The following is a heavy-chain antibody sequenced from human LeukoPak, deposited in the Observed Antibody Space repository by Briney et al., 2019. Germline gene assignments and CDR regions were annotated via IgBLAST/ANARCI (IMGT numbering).Heavy chain of an antibody. CDR2: ISNNGGYT. Sequence: QSGGSLRLSCAASGITFSSCAMSWVRQAPGKGLEWVSAISNNGGYTYYADSVQGRFTISRDNSKSTLCLQMNSLRAEDTAVYYCAKQLGYCSDGSCYFPYWGQGTLVTVSS. D-gene: IGHD2-15*01. CDR3: AKQLGYCSDGSCYFPY. J-gene: IGHJ4*02. V-gene: IGHV3-23*01. CDR1: GITFSSCA.